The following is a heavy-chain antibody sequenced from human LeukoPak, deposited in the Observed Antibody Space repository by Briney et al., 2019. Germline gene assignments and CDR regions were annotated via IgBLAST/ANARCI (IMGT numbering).Heavy chain of an antibody. D-gene: IGHD3-3*01. V-gene: IGHV1-3*01. CDR3: ARDQSAPSYYDFWSGTTYYGMDV. Sequence: ASVKVSCKASGYTFTSYAMHWVRQAPGQRLEWMGWINAGNGNTKYSQKFQGRVTITRDTSASTAYMELRSLRSDDTAVYYCARDQSAPSYYDFWSGTTYYGMDVWGQGTTVTVSS. CDR2: INAGNGNT. J-gene: IGHJ6*02. CDR1: GYTFTSYA.